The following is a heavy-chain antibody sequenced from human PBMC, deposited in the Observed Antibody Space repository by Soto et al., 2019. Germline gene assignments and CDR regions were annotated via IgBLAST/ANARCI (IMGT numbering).Heavy chain of an antibody. Sequence: PGGSLRLSCAASGFTFSSYAMSWVRQAPGKGLEWVSAISGSGGSTYYADSVKGRFTISRDNSKNTLYLQMNSLRAEDTAVYYCAKGVVSGSYLAHYFDYWGQGTLVTVSS. J-gene: IGHJ4*02. CDR2: ISGSGGST. CDR1: GFTFSSYA. D-gene: IGHD1-26*01. V-gene: IGHV3-23*01. CDR3: AKGVVSGSYLAHYFDY.